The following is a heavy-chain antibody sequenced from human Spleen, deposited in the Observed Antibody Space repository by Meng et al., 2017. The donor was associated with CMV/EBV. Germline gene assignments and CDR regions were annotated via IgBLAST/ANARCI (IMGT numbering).Heavy chain of an antibody. CDR1: GGSISSAGYY. CDR3: AKYDSSGYYN. D-gene: IGHD3-22*01. J-gene: IGHJ4*02. CDR2: IYYSGST. V-gene: IGHV4-31*03. Sequence: LPCTVSGGSISSAGYYWSWIRQHPGKGLEWIGYIYYSGSTFYNPSLKSRLTISVDTSKNQFSLKLSSVTAADTAVYYCAKYDSSGYYNWGQGTLVTVSS.